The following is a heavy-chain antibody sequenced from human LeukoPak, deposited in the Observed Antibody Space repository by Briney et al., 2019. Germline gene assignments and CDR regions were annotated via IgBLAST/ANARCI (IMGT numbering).Heavy chain of an antibody. J-gene: IGHJ5*02. CDR1: GYTFTSYG. Sequence: ASVKVSCKASGYTFTSYGISWVRQAPGQGLEWMGWISAYNGNTNYAQKLRGRVTMTTDTSTSTAYMELRSLRSDDTAVYYCARMTYYYGSGSYPNVDWFDPWGQGTLVTVSS. CDR2: ISAYNGNT. V-gene: IGHV1-18*01. CDR3: ARMTYYYGSGSYPNVDWFDP. D-gene: IGHD3-10*01.